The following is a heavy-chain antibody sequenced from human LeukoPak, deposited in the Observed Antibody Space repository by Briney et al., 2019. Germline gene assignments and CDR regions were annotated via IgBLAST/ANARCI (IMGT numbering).Heavy chain of an antibody. CDR1: GGSFSGYY. J-gene: IGHJ4*02. Sequence: PSETLSLTCAVYGGSFSGYYWSWIRQPPGKGLEWTGEINHSGSTNYNPSLKSRVTISVDTSKNQFSLKLSSVTAADTAVYYCASRTGGADYWGQGTLVTVSS. V-gene: IGHV4-34*01. CDR2: INHSGST. CDR3: ASRTGGADY. D-gene: IGHD3-16*01.